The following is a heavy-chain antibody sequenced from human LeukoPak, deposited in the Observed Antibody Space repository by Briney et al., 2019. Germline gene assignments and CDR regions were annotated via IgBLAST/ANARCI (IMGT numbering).Heavy chain of an antibody. J-gene: IGHJ4*02. CDR1: GFTFSNYW. CDR2: IKEDGSDQ. CDR3: GSGMAVAY. V-gene: IGHV3-7*01. Sequence: GGSLRLSCVGSGFTFSNYWLSWVRQAPGKGLEWVAHIKEDGSDQYYVDSVKGRFTVSRDNAKSSLYLQMNSLSAEDTAVYYCGSGMAVAYWGQGTLVTVSS. D-gene: IGHD6-19*01.